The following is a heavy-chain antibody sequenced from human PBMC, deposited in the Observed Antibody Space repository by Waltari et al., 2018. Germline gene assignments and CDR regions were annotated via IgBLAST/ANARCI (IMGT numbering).Heavy chain of an antibody. J-gene: IGHJ4*02. V-gene: IGHV3-23*04. CDR2: ISGSGGST. Sequence: EVQLVESGGGLVQPGGSLRLSCAASGFTFSSYAMSWVRQAPGKGLEWVSAISGSGGSTYYADSVKGRFTISRDNSKNTLYLQMNSLRAEDTVVYYCAKAELTGDFGDFSSMDYWGQGTLVTVSS. CDR3: AKAELTGDFGDFSSMDY. CDR1: GFTFSSYA. D-gene: IGHD7-27*01.